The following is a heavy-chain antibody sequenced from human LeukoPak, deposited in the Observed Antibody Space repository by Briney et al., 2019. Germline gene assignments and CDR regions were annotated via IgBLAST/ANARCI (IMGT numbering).Heavy chain of an antibody. J-gene: IGHJ4*02. CDR3: VKAKYYSWSDGSSFDC. Sequence: GALRLSCSGSGFTFSDYAMFWVRQAPGKGLEYVSAIMSNGRNTYLADTVKGRFTISRDNSKNMLYLQMSSLRPEDTAVYYCVKAKYYSWSDGSSFDCWGQGTLVTVSS. CDR1: GFTFSDYA. V-gene: IGHV3-64D*06. D-gene: IGHD1-1*01. CDR2: IMSNGRNT.